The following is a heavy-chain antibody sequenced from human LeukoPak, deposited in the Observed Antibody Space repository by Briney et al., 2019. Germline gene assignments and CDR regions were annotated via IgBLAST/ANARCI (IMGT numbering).Heavy chain of an antibody. J-gene: IGHJ4*02. CDR2: INQDAGAK. Sequence: GGSLRLSCAASGFTLSSHWMTWVRQAPGKGLEWVANINQDAGAKYYVASVGGRFTISRDNAKNSIYLQMNSLRVDDTAVYYCARWDIRGTAHQLDYWGQGTLVTVSS. D-gene: IGHD5-12*01. V-gene: IGHV3-7*01. CDR1: GFTLSSHW. CDR3: ARWDIRGTAHQLDY.